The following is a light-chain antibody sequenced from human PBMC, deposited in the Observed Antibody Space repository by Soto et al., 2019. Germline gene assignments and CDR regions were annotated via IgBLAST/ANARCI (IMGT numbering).Light chain of an antibody. CDR3: QQYNNWPRT. CDR2: GAS. J-gene: IGKJ1*01. CDR1: QSVSSN. V-gene: IGKV3-15*01. Sequence: EIVMTQSPATLSVSPGERATLSCRASQSVSSNLAWYQQKPGQAPRLLIYGASTRATGIPARFSGSGSGTEFTLTISRRRSEDFAVYYCQQYNNWPRTFGQGTKVEIK.